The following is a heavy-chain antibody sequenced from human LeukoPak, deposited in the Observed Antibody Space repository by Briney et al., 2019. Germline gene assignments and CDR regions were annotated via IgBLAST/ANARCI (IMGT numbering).Heavy chain of an antibody. CDR3: ARDSLVHPNRWFDP. CDR1: GGSISSDY. Sequence: SETLSLTCTVSGGSISSDYWSWIRQPDGKGLEWIGRIYTSGSTNYNPSLKSRVSMSVDTSTNQFSLKLSSVTAADTAAYYCARDSLVHPNRWFDPWGQGTLVIVPS. V-gene: IGHV4-4*07. D-gene: IGHD6-13*01. J-gene: IGHJ5*02. CDR2: IYTSGST.